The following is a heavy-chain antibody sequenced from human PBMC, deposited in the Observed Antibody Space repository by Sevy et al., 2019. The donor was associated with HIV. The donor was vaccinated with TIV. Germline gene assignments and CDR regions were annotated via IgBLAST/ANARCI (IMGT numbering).Heavy chain of an antibody. V-gene: IGHV3-15*05. CDR2: IKSKTDGGTT. Sequence: GGSLRLSCAASGFIFSNAWMSWVRQAPGKGLEWLGRIKSKTDGGTTVYAAAVKGKFTISRDDSKNTLYLQMNSLNTEDTALYYCTTEWEGGFDCWVQGTLVTVSS. J-gene: IGHJ4*02. CDR3: TTEWEGGFDC. D-gene: IGHD1-26*01. CDR1: GFIFSNAW.